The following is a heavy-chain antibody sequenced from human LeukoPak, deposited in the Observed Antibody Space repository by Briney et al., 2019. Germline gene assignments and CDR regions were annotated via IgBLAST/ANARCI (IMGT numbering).Heavy chain of an antibody. CDR1: GFTFSSYD. Sequence: GGSLRLSCAASGFTFSSYDMHWVRQATGKGLEWVSAIGTAVGTYYPGSVKSRFPISRENAKNSLYLQMNSLRAGDTAVYYCARGSQQWLVPDYWGQGTLVTVSS. D-gene: IGHD6-19*01. CDR2: IGTAVGT. V-gene: IGHV3-13*01. J-gene: IGHJ4*02. CDR3: ARGSQQWLVPDY.